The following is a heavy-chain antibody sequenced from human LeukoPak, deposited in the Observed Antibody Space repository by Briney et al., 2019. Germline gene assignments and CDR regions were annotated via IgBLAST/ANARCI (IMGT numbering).Heavy chain of an antibody. D-gene: IGHD2-2*01. CDR2: IRYDGSNK. V-gene: IGHV3-30*02. J-gene: IGHJ5*02. CDR1: GFTFSSYG. Sequence: GGSLRLSCAASGFTFSSYGMHWVRQAPGKGLEWVAFIRYDGSNKYYADSVKGRFTISRDNSKNTLYLQMNGLRAEDTAVHYCAKDSAYQLLLYNWFDPWGQGTLVTVSS. CDR3: AKDSAYQLLLYNWFDP.